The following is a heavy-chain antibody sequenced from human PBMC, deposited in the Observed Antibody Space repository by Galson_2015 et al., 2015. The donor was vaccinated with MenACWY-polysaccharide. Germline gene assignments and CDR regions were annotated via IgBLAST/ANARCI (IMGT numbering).Heavy chain of an antibody. CDR3: AKDTLHAARTAND. Sequence: SLRLSCAASGFTFSSPVMSWVRQAPGKGLEWVAVIVGSGANTYYTDSGKGRFIISRDNSKTTVYLQMNSLRAADTAVYYCAKDTLHAARTANDRGQGTLVTVSS. D-gene: IGHD6-6*01. J-gene: IGHJ4*02. CDR2: IVGSGANT. CDR1: GFTFSSPV. V-gene: IGHV3-23*01.